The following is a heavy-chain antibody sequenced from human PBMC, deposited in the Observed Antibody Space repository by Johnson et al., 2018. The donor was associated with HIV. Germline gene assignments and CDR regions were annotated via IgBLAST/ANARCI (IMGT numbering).Heavy chain of an antibody. Sequence: QVQLVESGGGVVQPGRSLRLSCAASGFIFSDYAMHWVRQAPSKGLEWVAVLRYDGSEKKYADSVRGRFTISRDNDKNTLYLQMNSLRAEDTAVYYCARDRPSKWLRSNDDAFDIWGQGTMVTVSS. CDR3: ARDRPSKWLRSNDDAFDI. V-gene: IGHV3-30-3*01. J-gene: IGHJ3*02. D-gene: IGHD5-12*01. CDR2: LRYDGSEK. CDR1: GFIFSDYA.